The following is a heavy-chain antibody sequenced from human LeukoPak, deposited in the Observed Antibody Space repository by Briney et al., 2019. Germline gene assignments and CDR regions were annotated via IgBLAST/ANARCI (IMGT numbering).Heavy chain of an antibody. CDR1: GFTFDDYA. J-gene: IGHJ5*02. CDR2: ISWNSGSI. V-gene: IGHV3-9*01. Sequence: PGGSLRLSCAASGFTFDDYAMHWVRQAPGKGLEWVSGISWNSGSIGYADSVKGRFTIPRDNAKNSLYLQMNSLRAEDTAVYYCARDYRFDIAAAGTLWFDPWGQGTLVTVSS. CDR3: ARDYRFDIAAAGTLWFDP. D-gene: IGHD6-13*01.